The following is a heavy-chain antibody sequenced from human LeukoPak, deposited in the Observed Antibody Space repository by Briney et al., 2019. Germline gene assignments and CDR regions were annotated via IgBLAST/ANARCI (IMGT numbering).Heavy chain of an antibody. CDR2: ISNSGYNT. Sequence: GGSLRLSCAASGFSISSRAMSWVRQAPGKELEWVSTISNSGYNTWYADSVKGRFTISRDNSQNTLYLQMSSLRAEDTALYYCARHDGSSFIYYVDHWGKGALVTVSS. J-gene: IGHJ4*02. V-gene: IGHV3-23*01. CDR1: GFSISSRA. CDR3: ARHDGSSFIYYVDH. D-gene: IGHD1-26*01.